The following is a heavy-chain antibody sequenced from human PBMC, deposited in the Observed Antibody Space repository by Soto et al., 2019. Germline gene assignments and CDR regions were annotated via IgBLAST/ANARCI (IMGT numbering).Heavy chain of an antibody. Sequence: QVQLQESGPGLVKPSQTLSLTCNVSGGSISSGDYSWSWIRQPPGKGLEWIGSIYYIGNTYYNPSLESRVTISVDPPKNHFSLKVNSVTAADTAVYFCARGARGYSYGWGQGTLVTVSS. D-gene: IGHD5-18*01. V-gene: IGHV4-30-4*01. CDR3: ARGARGYSYG. CDR1: GGSISSGDYS. J-gene: IGHJ4*02. CDR2: IYYIGNT.